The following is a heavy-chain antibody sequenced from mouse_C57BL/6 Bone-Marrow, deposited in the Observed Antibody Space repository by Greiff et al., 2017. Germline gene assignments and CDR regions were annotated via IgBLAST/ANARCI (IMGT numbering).Heavy chain of an antibody. CDR3: AKDYYGSRYFDV. Sequence: VKLMESGAELVKPGASVKISCKASGYAFSSYWMNWVKQRPGKGLEWIGQIYPGDGDTNYNGKFKGKAPLTADKSSSTAYMPLSSLTSEDSAVYLCAKDYYGSRYFDVWGTGTTVTVSS. CDR1: GYAFSSYW. CDR2: IYPGDGDT. J-gene: IGHJ1*03. V-gene: IGHV1-80*01. D-gene: IGHD1-1*01.